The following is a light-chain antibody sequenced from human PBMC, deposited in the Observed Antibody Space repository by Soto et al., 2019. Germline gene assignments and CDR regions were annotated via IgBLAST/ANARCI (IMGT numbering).Light chain of an antibody. Sequence: QSVLTQPPSASGTPGQRVTISCSGSSSNIGSNYVYWYQQIPGTAPKLLISRNNQRPSGVPDRSSGSKSGTSASLAISGLRSEDEAHYYCAAWDDSLSGVVFGGGTKPTVL. V-gene: IGLV1-47*01. J-gene: IGLJ2*01. CDR1: SSNIGSNY. CDR3: AAWDDSLSGVV. CDR2: RNN.